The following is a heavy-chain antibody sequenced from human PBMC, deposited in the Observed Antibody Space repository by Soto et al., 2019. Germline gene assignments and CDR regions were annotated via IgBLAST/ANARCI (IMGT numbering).Heavy chain of an antibody. Sequence: GGSLRRSCAASGFTFSSDGMHWVRQAPGKVLEWVAVIWYDGSNKYYSDSVKGRFTISRDNSKNTLYLQMNSLSAEDTAVYYCAREGFDDILSYYGMDXWGQVTTVTVS. CDR3: AREGFDDILSYYGMDX. CDR2: IWYDGSNK. D-gene: IGHD3-9*01. V-gene: IGHV3-33*01. J-gene: IGHJ6*02. CDR1: GFTFSSDG.